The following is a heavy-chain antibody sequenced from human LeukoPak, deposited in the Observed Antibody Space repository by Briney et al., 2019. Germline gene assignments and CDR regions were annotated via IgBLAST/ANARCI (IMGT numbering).Heavy chain of an antibody. CDR1: GYTFTSYY. CDR3: AREPPPVTVTTEVYYYYYGMDV. Sequence: GASVKVSCKASGYTFTSYYMHWVRQAPGQGLEWMGIINPSGGSTSYAQKFQGRVTMTRDTSTSTVYMELSSLRSEDTAVYYCAREPPPVTVTTEVYYYYYGMDVWGQGTTVTVSS. D-gene: IGHD4-4*01. CDR2: INPSGGST. J-gene: IGHJ6*02. V-gene: IGHV1-46*01.